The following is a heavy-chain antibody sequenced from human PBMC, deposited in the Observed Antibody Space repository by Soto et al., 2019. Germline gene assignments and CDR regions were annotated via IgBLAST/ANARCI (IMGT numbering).Heavy chain of an antibody. J-gene: IGHJ5*02. CDR1: GGSISSGGYY. CDR3: ARGGDIVVPTEA. Sequence: QVQLQESGPGLVKPSQTLSLTCTVSGGSISSGGYYWSWIRQHPGKGLEWIGYIYYSGSTYYNPSLKSRVTISVDTCKNQFSLKLSSVTAADTAVYYCARGGDIVVPTEAWGQGTLVTVSS. CDR2: IYYSGST. D-gene: IGHD2-15*01. V-gene: IGHV4-31*03.